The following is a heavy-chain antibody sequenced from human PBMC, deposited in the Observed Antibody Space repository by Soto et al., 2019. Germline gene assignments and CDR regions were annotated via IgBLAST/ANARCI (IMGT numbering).Heavy chain of an antibody. D-gene: IGHD6-13*01. J-gene: IGHJ4*02. CDR2: IYYSGST. V-gene: IGHV4-30-4*01. Sequence: PSETLSLTCTVSGGSISSGDYYWSWIRQPPGKNLKWIGYIYYSGSTYYNKSLKRRDTISVDTSKNKLSLKLNSVTTADTAVYYCARHSPQGLDYWGQGTLVTVSS. CDR1: GGSISSGDYY. CDR3: ARHSPQGLDY.